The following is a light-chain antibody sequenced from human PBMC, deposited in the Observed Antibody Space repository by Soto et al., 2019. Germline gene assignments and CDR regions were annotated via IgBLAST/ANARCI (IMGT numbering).Light chain of an antibody. V-gene: IGKV1-12*01. CDR1: QGINSW. CDR2: AAS. Sequence: DIQMTQSPSSVSASVGDRVTITLRASQGINSWLAWYQQKTGKALKLLIYAASSLQSGVPSRFSGSGSGTDFTLTISSLQPEDFATYYCQQTNSFPITFGQGTRLEIK. J-gene: IGKJ5*01. CDR3: QQTNSFPIT.